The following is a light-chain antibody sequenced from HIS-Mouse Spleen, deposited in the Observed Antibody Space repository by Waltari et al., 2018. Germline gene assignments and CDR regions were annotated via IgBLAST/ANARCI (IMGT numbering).Light chain of an antibody. CDR3: QKYNSAPWT. V-gene: IGKV1-27*01. CDR1: QGISNY. Sequence: DIQMTQSPSSLSASVGDRVTITCRASQGISNYLAWYQQKPGKVTKLLIYAASTLQSGLPSRFSCSGSGTDFTLTISSLQPEDVATYYCQKYNSAPWTFGQGTKVEIK. J-gene: IGKJ1*01. CDR2: AAS.